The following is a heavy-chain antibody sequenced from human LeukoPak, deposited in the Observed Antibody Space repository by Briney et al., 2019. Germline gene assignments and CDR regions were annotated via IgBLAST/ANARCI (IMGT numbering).Heavy chain of an antibody. D-gene: IGHD4-17*01. J-gene: IGHJ4*02. CDR2: INSDGSST. V-gene: IGHV3-74*01. CDR1: GFAFSGYT. CDR3: AREPDYGDLHYFDY. Sequence: GGSLRLSCAASGFAFSGYTMNWVRQAPGKGLVWVSRINSDGSSTSYADSVKGRFTISRDNAKNTLYLQMNSLRAEDTAVYYCAREPDYGDLHYFDYWGQGTLVTVSS.